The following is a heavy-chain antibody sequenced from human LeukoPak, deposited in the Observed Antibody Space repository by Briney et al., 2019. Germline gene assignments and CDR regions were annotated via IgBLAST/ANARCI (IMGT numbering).Heavy chain of an antibody. CDR1: GASISSYY. Sequence: TSETLSLTCTVSGASISSYYWSWIRQPPGKGLEWIGYIYYSGSTNYNPSLESRVTISVDTSKNQFSLKLSSVTAADTAVYYCARDIAAAGTHFDYWGQGILVTVSS. V-gene: IGHV4-59*01. D-gene: IGHD6-13*01. CDR2: IYYSGST. J-gene: IGHJ4*02. CDR3: ARDIAAAGTHFDY.